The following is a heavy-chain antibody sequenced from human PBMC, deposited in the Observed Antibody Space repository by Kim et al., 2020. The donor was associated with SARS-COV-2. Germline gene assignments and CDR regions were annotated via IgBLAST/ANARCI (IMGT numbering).Heavy chain of an antibody. J-gene: IGHJ4*02. CDR3: TRGAELLWFGD. CDR2: RT. V-gene: IGHV4-31*02. Sequence: RTDYNPSLKSRVTISVDTSKNQFSQKLKSVTAAGTAVYYCTRGAELLWFGDWGQGTLVTVSP. D-gene: IGHD3-10*01.